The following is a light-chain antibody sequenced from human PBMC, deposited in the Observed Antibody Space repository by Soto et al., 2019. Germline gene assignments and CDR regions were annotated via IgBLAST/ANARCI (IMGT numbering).Light chain of an antibody. CDR2: WAS. Sequence: DIVMTQSPDSLAVSLGERATINCKSTQSVLYSSDNKNYLAWFQQKPGQPPKMIIYWASTRESGVPERFSGSGSGTDFTLTISSLQAEDVAVYYCQQYYSSPQTFGQGTKVEIK. CDR1: QSVLYSSDNKNY. V-gene: IGKV4-1*01. J-gene: IGKJ1*01. CDR3: QQYYSSPQT.